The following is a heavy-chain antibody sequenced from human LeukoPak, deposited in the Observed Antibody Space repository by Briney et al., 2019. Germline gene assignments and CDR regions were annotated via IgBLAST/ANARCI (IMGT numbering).Heavy chain of an antibody. Sequence: PGGSLRLSCAVSGFTTVSSNYMGWVRQAPGKGLEWVSVFYDGGSKFYADSVQGRFTIPRDNSKNTLWLQMNSLRVEDTAVYFCARGGYSNGPLPYWGQGTLVTVSS. J-gene: IGHJ4*02. CDR3: ARGGYSNGPLPY. V-gene: IGHV3-53*01. CDR2: FYDGGSK. D-gene: IGHD4-11*01. CDR1: GFTTVSSNY.